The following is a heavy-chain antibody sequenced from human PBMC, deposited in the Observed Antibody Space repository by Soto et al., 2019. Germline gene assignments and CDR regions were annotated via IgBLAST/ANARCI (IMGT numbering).Heavy chain of an antibody. CDR1: GFTFSSYG. J-gene: IGHJ4*02. V-gene: IGHV3-30*18. D-gene: IGHD3-3*01. CDR2: ISYDGSNK. Sequence: QVQLVESGGGVVQPGRSLRLSCAASGFTFSSYGMHWVRQAPGKGLEWVAVISYDGSNKYYADSVKGRFTISRDNSKNTLYLQMNSLRAEDTAVYYCAKGGGGITIFGVAPLIDYWGQGTLVTVSS. CDR3: AKGGGGITIFGVAPLIDY.